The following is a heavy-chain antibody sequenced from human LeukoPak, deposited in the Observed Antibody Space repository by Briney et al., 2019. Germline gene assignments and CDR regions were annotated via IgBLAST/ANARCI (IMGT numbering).Heavy chain of an antibody. J-gene: IGHJ5*02. V-gene: IGHV4-59*12. Sequence: PSETPSLTCTVSGGSINSYYWNWIRQSPGKGLEWIGYIYYSGSTSYNPSLEGRVTISIGTSKTQFLLKLSSVTAADTAVYYCARGSYPPNWFDPWGQGTLVTVSS. D-gene: IGHD3-16*02. CDR3: ARGSYPPNWFDP. CDR1: GGSINSYY. CDR2: IYYSGST.